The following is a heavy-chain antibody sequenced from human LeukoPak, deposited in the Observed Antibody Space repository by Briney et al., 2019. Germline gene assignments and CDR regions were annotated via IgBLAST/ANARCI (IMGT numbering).Heavy chain of an antibody. CDR3: ARVDNSYGPSGGVDY. D-gene: IGHD5-18*01. CDR1: GGSISSGDYY. CDR2: IYYSGST. J-gene: IGHJ4*02. V-gene: IGHV4-30-4*08. Sequence: SETLSLTCTVSGGSISSGDYYWSWIRQPPGKGLNRIGYIYYSGSTYYNPSLKSRVTISVDTSKNQFSLKLSSVTAADTAVYYCARVDNSYGPSGGVDYWGQGTLVTVSS.